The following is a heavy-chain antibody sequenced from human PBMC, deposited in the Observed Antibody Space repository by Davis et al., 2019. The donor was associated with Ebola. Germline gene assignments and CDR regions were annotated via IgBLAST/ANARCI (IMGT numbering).Heavy chain of an antibody. Sequence: SGPTLVKPTQTLTLTCTFSGFSLSTSGVGVGWIRQPPGKALEWLALIYWDDDKRYSPSLKSRLTITKDTSKNQVVLTMTNMDPVDTATYYCARKYSSGWYPYYFDYWGQGTLVAVSS. CDR2: IYWDDDK. CDR1: GFSLSTSGVG. V-gene: IGHV2-5*02. D-gene: IGHD6-19*01. CDR3: ARKYSSGWYPYYFDY. J-gene: IGHJ4*02.